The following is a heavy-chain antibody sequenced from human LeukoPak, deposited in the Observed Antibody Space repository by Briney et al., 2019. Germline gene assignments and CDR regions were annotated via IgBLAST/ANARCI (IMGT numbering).Heavy chain of an antibody. V-gene: IGHV3-23*01. CDR2: ISDVGGTT. CDR1: GFTFSSYA. CDR3: AKRTLDY. Sequence: GGSLRRSCAASGFTFSSYAMSWVRQAPGKGLEWVSTISDVGGTTYYADSVKGRFTISRDNSKNTLFLQMNSLRAEDTAIYYCAKRTLDYWGQGTLVTVSS. J-gene: IGHJ4*02.